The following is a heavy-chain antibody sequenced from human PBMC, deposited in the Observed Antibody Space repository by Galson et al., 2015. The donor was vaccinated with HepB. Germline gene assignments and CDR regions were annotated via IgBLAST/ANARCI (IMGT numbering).Heavy chain of an antibody. Sequence: QSGAEVKKPGESLRISCKGSGYSFTNYWISWVRQMPGKGLEWMGRIDPSDSYTNYSPYFQGHVTISTDKSISTAYLQWSSLKASDTAMYYCARHQAYSSSSPAFDIWGQGTMVTVSS. CDR1: GYSFTNYW. J-gene: IGHJ3*02. CDR2: IDPSDSYT. V-gene: IGHV5-10-1*01. D-gene: IGHD6-13*01. CDR3: ARHQAYSSSSPAFDI.